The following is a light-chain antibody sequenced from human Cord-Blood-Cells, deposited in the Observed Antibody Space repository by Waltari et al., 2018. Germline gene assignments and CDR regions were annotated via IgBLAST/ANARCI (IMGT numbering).Light chain of an antibody. J-gene: IGLJ3*02. CDR1: SGINVGTYR. CDR2: YKSDSDK. V-gene: IGLV5-45*02. Sequence: QAVLTQPSSLSASPGASPSLTCTFRSGINVGTYRIYWYQQKPGSPPQYLLRYKSDSDKQQGSGVPSRFSGSKDASANAGILLISGLQSEDEADYYCMIWHSSAWVFGGGTKLTVL. CDR3: MIWHSSAWV.